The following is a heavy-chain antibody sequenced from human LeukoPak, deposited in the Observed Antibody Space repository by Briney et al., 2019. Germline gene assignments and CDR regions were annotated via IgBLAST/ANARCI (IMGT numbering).Heavy chain of an antibody. CDR3: AKAGSIRFDY. J-gene: IGHJ4*02. CDR2: ISSSGGST. Sequence: PGGSLRLSCAASGFTFSSDAMRWVRQAPGKGLEWVSAISSSGGSTYYADSVRGRFIISRDSSKNTLYLQMNSLRVEDTAVYYCAKAGSIRFDYWGQGTLVTVSS. V-gene: IGHV3-23*01. D-gene: IGHD1-26*01. CDR1: GFTFSSDA.